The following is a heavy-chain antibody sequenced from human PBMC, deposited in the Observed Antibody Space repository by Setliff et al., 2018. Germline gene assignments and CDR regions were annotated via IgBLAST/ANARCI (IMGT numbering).Heavy chain of an antibody. J-gene: IGHJ1*01. CDR1: GGSIGSSF. D-gene: IGHD3-10*01. CDR3: GRVDFTMIQGVVGH. Sequence: PSETLSLTCTVSGGSIGSSFWNWIRQAPGKGMEWIGSVYYSGYTYSKPSLQSRVSMSVDASKNQFSLKLASVTAADTAVYYCGRVDFTMIQGVVGHWGQGTWSPSPQ. V-gene: IGHV4-59*12. CDR2: VYYSGYT.